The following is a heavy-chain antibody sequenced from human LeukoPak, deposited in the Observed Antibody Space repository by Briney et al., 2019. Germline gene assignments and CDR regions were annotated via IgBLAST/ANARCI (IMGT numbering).Heavy chain of an antibody. Sequence: GASVKVSCKASGYTFTSYDINWVRQAPGQGLEWMGWRSIYNGNTDYKLQGRVTMTTDTSTNTAYMEVRSLRSDDTAVYYCARGGPFPSSSSSREYYLDYWGQGTLVTVSS. V-gene: IGHV1-18*01. CDR2: RSIYNGNT. J-gene: IGHJ4*02. CDR3: ARGGPFPSSSSSREYYLDY. D-gene: IGHD6-6*01. CDR1: GYTFTSYD.